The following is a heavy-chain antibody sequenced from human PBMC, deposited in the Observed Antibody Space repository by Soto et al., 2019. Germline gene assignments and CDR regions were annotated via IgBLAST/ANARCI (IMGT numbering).Heavy chain of an antibody. CDR2: INGGNGNT. V-gene: IGHV1-3*01. D-gene: IGHD3-3*01. CDR1: GYTFSNYA. CDR3: ARDLGAFPSYLWSGSLYVYSGMDT. Sequence: QAPVVQSGAEVKKPGASVKVSCKASGYTFSNYAMHWVRQAPGQRLEWMGWINGGNGNTKYSQKFQGRVTITRDTSASTAYMELSRLLPEDTAVYYCARDLGAFPSYLWSGSLYVYSGMDTWGQGTTGTVSS. J-gene: IGHJ6*02.